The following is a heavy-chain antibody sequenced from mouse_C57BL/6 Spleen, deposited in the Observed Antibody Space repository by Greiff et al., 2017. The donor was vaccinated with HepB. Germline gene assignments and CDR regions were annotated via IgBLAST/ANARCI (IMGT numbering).Heavy chain of an antibody. CDR1: GYTFTSYG. V-gene: IGHV1-81*01. Sequence: LVESGAELARPGASVKLSCKASGYTFTSYGISWVKQRTGQGLEWIGEIYPRSGNTYYNEKFKGKATLTADKSSSTAYMELRSLTSEDSAVYFCARSYYSNYEAMDYWGQGTSVTVSS. J-gene: IGHJ4*01. D-gene: IGHD2-5*01. CDR3: ARSYYSNYEAMDY. CDR2: IYPRSGNT.